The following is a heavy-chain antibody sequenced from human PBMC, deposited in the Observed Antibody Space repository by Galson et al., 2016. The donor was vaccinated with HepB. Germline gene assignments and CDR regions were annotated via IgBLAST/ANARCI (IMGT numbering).Heavy chain of an antibody. J-gene: IGHJ4*02. D-gene: IGHD2-21*02. CDR1: GGSIGGAGHY. CDR2: ISYTGNT. V-gene: IGHV4-31*03. CDR3: ARDSGSGDRF. Sequence: TLSLTCTVSGGSIGGAGHYWSWIRQRPGQGLEWIGYISYTGNTYYNPSFKSRVTISVDTSKKQFSLKLSSVTAADTAVYYCARDSGSGDRFWGQGTLVTVSS.